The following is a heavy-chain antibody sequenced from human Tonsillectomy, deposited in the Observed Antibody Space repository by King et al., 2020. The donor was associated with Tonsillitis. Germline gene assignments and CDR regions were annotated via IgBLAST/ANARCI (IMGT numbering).Heavy chain of an antibody. J-gene: IGHJ4*01. D-gene: IGHD2-2*01. CDR1: GGSISSTTYY. CDR2: IYYSGIT. Sequence: QLQESGPGLVKPSETLSLTCTVSGGSISSTTYYLGWLRQPPGKGLEWIGTIYYSGITYYNPSLKSRITISVDTSKNQFSLRLRSVTAADTAVYYCVRQASSLGSDYWGHRALVTVSS. V-gene: IGHV4-39*01. CDR3: VRQASSLGSDY.